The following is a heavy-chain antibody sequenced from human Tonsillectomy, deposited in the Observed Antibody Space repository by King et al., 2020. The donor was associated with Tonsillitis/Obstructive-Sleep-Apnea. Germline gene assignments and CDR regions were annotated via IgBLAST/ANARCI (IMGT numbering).Heavy chain of an antibody. J-gene: IGHJ3*02. CDR2: TYYIGST. Sequence: QLQESGPGLVKPSETLSLTCTVSGGSMDNYYWSWIRQPPGKGLEWIGYTYYIGSTNYNPSLESRLTISVDTSKNQFSLKLNSVTAADTAVYYCARVGYDFWSGDTDEGAFDIWGQGTMVTVSS. D-gene: IGHD3-3*01. CDR1: GGSMDNYY. V-gene: IGHV4-59*01. CDR3: ARVGYDFWSGDTDEGAFDI.